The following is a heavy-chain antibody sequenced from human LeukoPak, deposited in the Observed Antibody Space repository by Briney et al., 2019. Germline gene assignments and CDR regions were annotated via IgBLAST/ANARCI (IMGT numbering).Heavy chain of an antibody. D-gene: IGHD2-15*01. CDR1: GYTFIDYH. Sequence: ASVKVSCKASGYTFIDYHMHWVRQAPGQGLEWMGVINPRGGSTTYAQKFQGRITMTRDTSTRTLYMELSSLRSDDTAVYYCARKMTGYSYYFDYWGQGTLVTVAS. CDR3: ARKMTGYSYYFDY. V-gene: IGHV1-46*01. CDR2: INPRGGST. J-gene: IGHJ4*02.